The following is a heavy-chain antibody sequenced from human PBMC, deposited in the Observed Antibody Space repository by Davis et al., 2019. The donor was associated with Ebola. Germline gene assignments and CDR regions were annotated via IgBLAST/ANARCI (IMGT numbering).Heavy chain of an antibody. J-gene: IGHJ6*04. D-gene: IGHD2-15*01. CDR2: INPSGSST. CDR1: GYTFTSYY. CDR3: AREIIVVVVAAHSGDYYYGMDV. Sequence: AASVKVSCKASGYTFTSYYMHWVRQATGQGLEWMGIINPSGSSTSSAQKFQGRVTMTRDTSTSTVYMELSSLRSEDTAVYYCAREIIVVVVAAHSGDYYYGMDVWGKGTTVTVSS. V-gene: IGHV1-46*01.